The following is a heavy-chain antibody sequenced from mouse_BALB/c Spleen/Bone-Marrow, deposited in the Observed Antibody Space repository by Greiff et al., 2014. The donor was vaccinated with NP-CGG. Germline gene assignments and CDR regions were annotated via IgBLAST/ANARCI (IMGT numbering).Heavy chain of an antibody. CDR1: GFNIKDTY. Sequence: DVKLVESGAELVKPGASVKLSCTASGFNIKDTYMHWVKQRPEQGLEWIGRIDPANGNTKYDPKFQGKATITADTSSNTAYLQLSSLTSEDTAVYYCASYYYGGSYGFAYWGQGTLVTVSA. D-gene: IGHD1-1*01. J-gene: IGHJ3*01. CDR3: ASYYYGGSYGFAY. V-gene: IGHV14-3*02. CDR2: IDPANGNT.